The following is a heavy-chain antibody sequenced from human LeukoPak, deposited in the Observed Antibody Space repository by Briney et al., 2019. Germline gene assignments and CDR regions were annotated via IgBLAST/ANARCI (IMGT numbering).Heavy chain of an antibody. Sequence: GGSLRLSCAASGFTFSDYYMSWIRQAPGKGLEWVSYISSSGSTIYYADSVKGRFTISRDNAKNSLYLQMNSLRAEDTAVYYCARERETILGVVIKDLPYYYYGMDVWGQGTTVTVSS. CDR1: GFTFSDYY. V-gene: IGHV3-11*04. CDR3: ARERETILGVVIKDLPYYYYGMDV. D-gene: IGHD3-3*01. J-gene: IGHJ6*02. CDR2: ISSSGSTI.